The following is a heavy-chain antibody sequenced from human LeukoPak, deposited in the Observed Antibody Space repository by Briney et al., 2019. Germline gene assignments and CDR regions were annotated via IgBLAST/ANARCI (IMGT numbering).Heavy chain of an antibody. J-gene: IGHJ3*02. CDR2: IYYSGST. D-gene: IGHD7-27*01. Sequence: SETLSLTCTGSGASISRTTYYWGWVRQPPGKGLEGMGNIYYSGSTYYNASLRSRVTLSVDTSKNQFSLHLRSVTAADTAVYYCARDIPYGWGSPDAFDIWRQGTMVVVSS. CDR1: GASISRTTYY. V-gene: IGHV4-39*07. CDR3: ARDIPYGWGSPDAFDI.